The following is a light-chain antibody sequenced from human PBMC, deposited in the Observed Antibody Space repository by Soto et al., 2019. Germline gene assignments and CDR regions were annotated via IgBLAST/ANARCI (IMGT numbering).Light chain of an antibody. J-gene: IGLJ2*01. CDR1: SSDVGGYNY. V-gene: IGLV2-14*01. Sequence: QSALTQPASVSGSPGQSITISCTGTSSDVGGYNYVSWYQQHPGKAPKLIIYEVINRPSGISNRFSGSKSGNTASLTISGLQADDEADYYCLSYTTSNTLDVLFGGGTKLTVL. CDR2: EVI. CDR3: LSYTTSNTLDVL.